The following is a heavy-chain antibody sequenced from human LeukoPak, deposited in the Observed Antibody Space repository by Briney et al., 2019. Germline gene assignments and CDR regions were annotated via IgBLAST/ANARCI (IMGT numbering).Heavy chain of an antibody. CDR3: ATPYDILTGYYY. J-gene: IGHJ4*02. Sequence: GESLKISCAASGFTFSDYYMSWIRQAPGKGLEWLSYINPTSGYTPYADSVRGRFTISRDNAKNSLYLQMNSLRAEDTAVYYCATPYDILTGYYYWGQGTLVTVSS. CDR2: INPTSGYT. CDR1: GFTFSDYY. V-gene: IGHV3-11*03. D-gene: IGHD3-9*01.